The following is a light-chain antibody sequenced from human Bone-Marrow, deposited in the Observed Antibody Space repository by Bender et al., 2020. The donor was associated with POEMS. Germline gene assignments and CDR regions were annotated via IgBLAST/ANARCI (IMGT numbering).Light chain of an antibody. CDR1: SSNIGNNY. J-gene: IGLJ3*02. Sequence: QSVLTQPPSVSAAPGQKVTISCSGSSSNIGNNYVSWYQQLPETAPKVLIYENDKRPSGIPDRFSGSKSGTSATLGITGLQTGDEADYYCGTWDSSLSVGVFGGGTKLTVL. CDR2: END. V-gene: IGLV1-51*02. CDR3: GTWDSSLSVGV.